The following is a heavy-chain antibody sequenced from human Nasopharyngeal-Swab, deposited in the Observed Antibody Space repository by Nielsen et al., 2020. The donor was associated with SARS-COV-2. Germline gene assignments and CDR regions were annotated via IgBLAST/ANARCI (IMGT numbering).Heavy chain of an antibody. CDR3: AKDQLGYSYGTLYGMDV. J-gene: IGHJ6*02. Sequence: GESLKISCATLGFTFSSYAMSWVRQAPGKGLEWVSTISGSGGSTYYADSVKGRFTISRDNSKNTLYLQMNSLRAEDTAVYYCAKDQLGYSYGTLYGMDVWGQGTTVTVSS. CDR2: ISGSGGST. V-gene: IGHV3-23*01. CDR1: GFTFSSYA. D-gene: IGHD5-18*01.